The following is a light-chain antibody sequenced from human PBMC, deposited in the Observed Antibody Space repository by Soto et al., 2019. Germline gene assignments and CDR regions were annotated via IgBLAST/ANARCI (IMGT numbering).Light chain of an antibody. V-gene: IGKV1-39*01. CDR2: TAS. CDR1: QSISSH. CDR3: QQSYSTTIS. J-gene: IGKJ5*01. Sequence: IQMTQSASSLSASVGDRVTITCRESQSISSHLNWYQQKRGKAPNLLMYTASNLQSGVPSRFSGSGSGTDCTLTISSLQPEDVATYYCQQSYSTTISFGQGTRLEIK.